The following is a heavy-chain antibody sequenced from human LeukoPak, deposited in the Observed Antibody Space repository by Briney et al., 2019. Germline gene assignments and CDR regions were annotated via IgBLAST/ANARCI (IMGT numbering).Heavy chain of an antibody. J-gene: IGHJ4*02. CDR2: IGPTGSDR. V-gene: IGHV3-21*06. Sequence: GGSLRFSCTASGLTFSTSGFNWVRQAPGKGLEWVASIGPTGSDRYHADSIKGRFTISRDNANNFLYLQMNSLRAEDTAVYYCATETNGRHYDYWGQGTLLTVSS. CDR1: GLTFSTSG. CDR3: ATETNGRHYDY. D-gene: IGHD1-14*01.